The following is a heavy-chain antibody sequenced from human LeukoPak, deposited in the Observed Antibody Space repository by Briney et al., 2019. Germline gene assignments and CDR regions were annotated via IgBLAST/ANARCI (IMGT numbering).Heavy chain of an antibody. CDR1: GGSFSGYY. V-gene: IGHV4-34*01. CDR3: ARSRRVLLWFGEPYYFDY. D-gene: IGHD3-10*01. CDR2: INHSGST. J-gene: IGHJ4*02. Sequence: SETLSLTCAVYGGSFSGYYWSWIRQPPGKGLEWIGEINHSGSTNHNPSLKSRVTISVDTSKNQFSLKLSSVTAADTAVYYCARSRRVLLWFGEPYYFDYWGQGTLVTVSS.